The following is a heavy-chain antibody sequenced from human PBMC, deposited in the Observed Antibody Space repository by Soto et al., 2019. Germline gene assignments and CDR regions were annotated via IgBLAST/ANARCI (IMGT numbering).Heavy chain of an antibody. D-gene: IGHD6-6*01. CDR1: GYTFTSYG. Sequence: ASVKVSCKASGYTFTSYGISWVRQAPGQGLEWMGWISAYTGNTNYAQKLQGRVTMTTDTSTSTAYMELRRLRYDDTAAYYCARDRPYSSSFASFDYWGQGTLVTVSS. V-gene: IGHV1-18*01. CDR3: ARDRPYSSSFASFDY. J-gene: IGHJ4*02. CDR2: ISAYTGNT.